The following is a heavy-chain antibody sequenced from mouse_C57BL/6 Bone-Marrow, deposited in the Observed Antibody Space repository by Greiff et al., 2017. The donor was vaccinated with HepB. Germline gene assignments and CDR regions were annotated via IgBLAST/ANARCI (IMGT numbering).Heavy chain of an antibody. V-gene: IGHV1-81*01. CDR3: ARSRPYYYGSGGFAY. J-gene: IGHJ3*01. CDR1: GYTFTSYG. Sequence: VQLQQSGAELARPGASVKLSCKASGYTFTSYGISWVKQRTGQGLEWIGEIYPRSGNTYYNEKFKGKATLTADKSSSTAYMELRSLTSEDSAVYVCARSRPYYYGSGGFAYWGQGTLVTVSA. D-gene: IGHD1-1*01. CDR2: IYPRSGNT.